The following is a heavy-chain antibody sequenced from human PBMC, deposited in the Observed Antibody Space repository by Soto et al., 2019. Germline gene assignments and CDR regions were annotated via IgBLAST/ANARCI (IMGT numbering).Heavy chain of an antibody. J-gene: IGHJ4*02. D-gene: IGHD2-2*01. CDR3: ARDPVYCSSTSCHDY. Sequence: ASVKVSCKASGYTFTGYYMHWVRQAPGQGLEWMGWINPNSGGTNYAQKFQGWVTMTRDTSASTAYMELSSLRSEDTAVYYCARDPVYCSSTSCHDYWGQGTLVTVSS. V-gene: IGHV1-2*04. CDR2: INPNSGGT. CDR1: GYTFTGYY.